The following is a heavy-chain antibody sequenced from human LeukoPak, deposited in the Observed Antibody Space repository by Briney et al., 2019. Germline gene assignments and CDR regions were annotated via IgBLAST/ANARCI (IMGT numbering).Heavy chain of an antibody. CDR1: GGSISSSNW. J-gene: IGHJ3*02. CDR3: ACGMATPMEGAFDI. Sequence: ASETLSLTCAVSGGSISSSNWWSWVRQPPGKGLEWIGEIYHSGSTNYNPSLKSRVTISVDKSKNQFSLKLSSVTAADTAVYYCACGMATPMEGAFDIWGQGTMVTVSS. V-gene: IGHV4-4*02. D-gene: IGHD5-24*01. CDR2: IYHSGST.